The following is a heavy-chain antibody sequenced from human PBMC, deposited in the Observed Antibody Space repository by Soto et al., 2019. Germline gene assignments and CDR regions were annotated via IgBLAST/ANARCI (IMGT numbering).Heavy chain of an antibody. CDR3: ASERNGTPAY. CDR1: GYTFTSYD. V-gene: IGHV1-8*01. D-gene: IGHD1-1*01. Sequence: QVQLVQSGAEVKKPGASVKVSCKASGYTFTSYDINWVRQATGQGLEWMGWMNPNSGNTGHAQKFQGRVNMTSNTSICTDYMELSSLRSEDTAVYYCASERNGTPAYWGQGTLVTVSS. J-gene: IGHJ4*02. CDR2: MNPNSGNT.